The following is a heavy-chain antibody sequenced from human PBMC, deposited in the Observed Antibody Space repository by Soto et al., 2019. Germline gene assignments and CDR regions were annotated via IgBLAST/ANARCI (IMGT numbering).Heavy chain of an antibody. Sequence: PGGSLRLSCAASGFTFSVYAMSWVRQAPGKGLEWVSAISTNGGRTFYADSLRDRFTISRDNSKSALYLQMNNLRAEDTAIYYCAKYSELPYEAYLQQWGQGTLVTVSS. J-gene: IGHJ1*01. V-gene: IGHV3-23*01. D-gene: IGHD1-7*01. CDR2: ISTNGGRT. CDR1: GFTFSVYA. CDR3: AKYSELPYEAYLQQ.